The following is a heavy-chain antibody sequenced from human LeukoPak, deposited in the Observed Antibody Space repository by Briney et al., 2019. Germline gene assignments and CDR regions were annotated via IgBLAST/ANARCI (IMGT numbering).Heavy chain of an antibody. Sequence: GRSLRLSCAASGFTFGTFDMSWVRQAPGKGLEWVSTLACLDASCTEYYSDSVKGRFSISRDKAKSTLSLQVNSLRVEDTAMYYCVRGWEVSFDSWGQGTLVTVSS. J-gene: IGHJ4*02. CDR3: VRGWEVSFDS. CDR2: LACLDASCTE. D-gene: IGHD1-26*01. V-gene: IGHV3-23*01. CDR1: GFTFGTFD.